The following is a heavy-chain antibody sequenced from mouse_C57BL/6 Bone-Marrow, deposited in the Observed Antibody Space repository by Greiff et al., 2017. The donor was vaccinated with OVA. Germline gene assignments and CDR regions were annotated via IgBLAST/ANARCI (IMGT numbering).Heavy chain of an antibody. V-gene: IGHV1-26*01. Sequence: EVQLQQSGPELVKPGASVKISCKASGYTFTDYYMNWVKQSHGKSLEWIGDINPNNGGTSYNQKFKGKATLTVDKSSSTAYMELRSLTSEDSAVYYCAILYDLFDYWGQGTTLTVSS. D-gene: IGHD2-3*01. CDR2: INPNNGGT. CDR3: AILYDLFDY. CDR1: GYTFTDYY. J-gene: IGHJ2*01.